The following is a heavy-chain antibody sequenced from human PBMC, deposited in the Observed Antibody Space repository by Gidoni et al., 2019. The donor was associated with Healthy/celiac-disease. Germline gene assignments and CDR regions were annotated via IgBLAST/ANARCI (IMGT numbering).Heavy chain of an antibody. CDR2: ISGSGGST. CDR1: GCTFSRYA. CDR3: AKLGYCSSTSCPYYYYYGMDV. D-gene: IGHD2-2*01. J-gene: IGHJ6*02. V-gene: IGHV3-23*01. Sequence: EVQLLESAVGLVQPGGSLRLSCAASGCTFSRYAMSWVRQAPGKGLEWVSAISGSGGSTYYADSVKGRFTISRDNSKNTLYLQMNSLRAEDTAVYYCAKLGYCSSTSCPYYYYYGMDVWGQGTTVTVSS.